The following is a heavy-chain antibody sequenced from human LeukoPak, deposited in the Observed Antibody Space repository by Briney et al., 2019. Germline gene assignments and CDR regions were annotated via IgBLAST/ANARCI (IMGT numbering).Heavy chain of an antibody. CDR1: GFTFSSYE. CDR2: IKSKTDGGTT. Sequence: GGSLRLSCAASGFTFSSYEMNWVRQAPGKGLEWVGRIKSKTDGGTTDYAAPVKGRFTISRDDSKNTLFLQMNSLKTEDTAVYYCTTSVRGYSTGPSFWGQGTLVTVSS. V-gene: IGHV3-15*01. J-gene: IGHJ4*02. CDR3: TTSVRGYSTGPSF. D-gene: IGHD5-18*01.